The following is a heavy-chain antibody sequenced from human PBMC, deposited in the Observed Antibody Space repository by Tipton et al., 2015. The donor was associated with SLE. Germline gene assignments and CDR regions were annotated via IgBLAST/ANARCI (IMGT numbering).Heavy chain of an antibody. CDR2: ISHNGSS. D-gene: IGHD3-16*01. J-gene: IGHJ6*03. V-gene: IGHV4-34*01. CDR3: TRGVSGYFHYCYMDV. CDR1: GTSLTGYA. Sequence: GLVKPSETLSLTCGVSGTSLTGYAWGWSRQSPGEGLEWIGEISHNGSSNYNPSLKSRVTMSLDKSNNQVSLRLTSVTAADTAVYYCTRGVSGYFHYCYMDVWGKGTTVTISS.